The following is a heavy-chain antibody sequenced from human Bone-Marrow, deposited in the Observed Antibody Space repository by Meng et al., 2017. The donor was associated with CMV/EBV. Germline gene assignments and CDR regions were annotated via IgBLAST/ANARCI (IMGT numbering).Heavy chain of an antibody. CDR2: ISSTSSYI. CDR3: ARLYSSSTSCQDY. D-gene: IGHD2-2*01. V-gene: IGHV3-21*01. J-gene: IGHJ4*02. Sequence: GESLKISCAASGFTFSSYSMNWVRQAPGKGLEWVSSISSTSSYIYYADSVKGRFTISRDNAKNSLYLQMNSLRADDTAVYYCARLYSSSTSCQDYWGQGTLVTVSS. CDR1: GFTFSSYS.